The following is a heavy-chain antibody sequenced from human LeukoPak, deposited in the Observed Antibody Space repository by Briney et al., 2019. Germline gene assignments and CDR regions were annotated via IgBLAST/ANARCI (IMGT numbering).Heavy chain of an antibody. D-gene: IGHD1-26*01. CDR3: AGGKVGATFDY. J-gene: IGHJ4*02. V-gene: IGHV4-59*08. Sequence: PSETLSLTCTVSGGSISSYYWSWIRQPPGKGLEWIGYIYYSGSTNYNPSLKSRVTISVDTSKNQFSLKLSSVTAADTAVYYCAGGKVGATFDYWGQGTLVTVSS. CDR1: GGSISSYY. CDR2: IYYSGST.